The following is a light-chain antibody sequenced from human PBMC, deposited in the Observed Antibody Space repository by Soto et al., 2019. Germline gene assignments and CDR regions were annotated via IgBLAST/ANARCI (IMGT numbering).Light chain of an antibody. CDR2: DAS. V-gene: IGKV3-11*01. J-gene: IGKJ3*01. Sequence: EIVLTQSPATLSLSPGERATLSCRASQSVSSYLAWYQQKPGQAPRLLIYDASSRPTGIPARFSGSGSGTDFTLTISSLEPEDFAVYYCQQRSNWRFTFGPGTKVDIK. CDR3: QQRSNWRFT. CDR1: QSVSSY.